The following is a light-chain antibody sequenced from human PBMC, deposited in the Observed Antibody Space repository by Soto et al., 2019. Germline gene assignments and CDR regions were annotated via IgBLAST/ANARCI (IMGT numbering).Light chain of an antibody. V-gene: IGLV2-14*01. CDR1: SSDVGGYNY. CDR2: EVS. CDR3: SSYTSSSTPWV. Sequence: QSALTQPASVSGSPGQSITISCTGTSSDVGGYNYVSWYQQHPGKAPKLMIYEVSNRPSGVSNRFSGSKSGNTASLTISGLQAEDEAEYYCSSYTSSSTPWVFGTGTQVTVL. J-gene: IGLJ1*01.